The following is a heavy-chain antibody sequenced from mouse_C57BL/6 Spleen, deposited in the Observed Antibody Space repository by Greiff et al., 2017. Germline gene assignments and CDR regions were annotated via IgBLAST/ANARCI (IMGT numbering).Heavy chain of an antibody. CDR3: ARYEGYYYAMDY. Sequence: VQLQQSGAELVKPGASVKISCKASGYAFSSYWMNWVKQRPGKGLEWIGQIYPGDGDTNYNGNFKGKATLPADKSSSTAYMQLSSLTSEDSAVYCCARYEGYYYAMDYWGQGTSVTVSS. V-gene: IGHV1-80*01. CDR2: IYPGDGDT. J-gene: IGHJ4*01. D-gene: IGHD2-3*01. CDR1: GYAFSSYW.